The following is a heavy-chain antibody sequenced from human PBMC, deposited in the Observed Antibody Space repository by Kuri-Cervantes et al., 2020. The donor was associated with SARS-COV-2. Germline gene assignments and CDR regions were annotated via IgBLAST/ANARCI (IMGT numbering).Heavy chain of an antibody. Sequence: SVKVSCKASGGTFSSYTISWVRQAPGQGLEWMGRIIPILGIANYAQKFQGRVTITAHKSTSTAYMELSSLRSEDTAVYYCARDQMDTAVVTDGMDVWGQGTTVTVSS. D-gene: IGHD5-18*01. CDR1: GGTFSSYT. CDR2: IIPILGIA. J-gene: IGHJ6*02. CDR3: ARDQMDTAVVTDGMDV. V-gene: IGHV1-69*04.